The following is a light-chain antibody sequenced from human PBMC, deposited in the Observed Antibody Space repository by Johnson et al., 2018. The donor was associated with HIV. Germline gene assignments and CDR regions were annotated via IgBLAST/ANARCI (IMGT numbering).Light chain of an antibody. CDR3: ATWDRSLTIVGV. CDR2: ENN. V-gene: IGLV1-51*02. Sequence: SVLTQPPSVSAAPGQKVTASCSGSSSNIGSNDVSWYQQFPGAAPKLLIYENNKRPSGIPDRFSGSKSGTSATLGITGLHTGDEADYYGATWDRSLTIVGVVGTGTKVTVL. CDR1: SSNIGSND. J-gene: IGLJ1*01.